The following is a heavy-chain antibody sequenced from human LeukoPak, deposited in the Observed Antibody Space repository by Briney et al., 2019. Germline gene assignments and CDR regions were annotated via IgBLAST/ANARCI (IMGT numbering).Heavy chain of an antibody. CDR3: ARDRVGVGGNGWES. D-gene: IGHD6-19*01. J-gene: IGHJ4*02. CDR1: GYTFTSYD. V-gene: IGHV1-8*01. Sequence: ASVKVSCKASGYTFTSYDINWVRQATGQGPEWMGWMNPNSGNTGYVQKFQGRVTMTRDTSISTAYMELSSLTSGDTAIYYCARDRVGVGGNGWESWGQGTLVIVSS. CDR2: MNPNSGNT.